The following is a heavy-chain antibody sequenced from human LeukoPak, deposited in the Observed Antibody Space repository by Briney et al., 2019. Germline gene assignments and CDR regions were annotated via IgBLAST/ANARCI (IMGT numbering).Heavy chain of an antibody. D-gene: IGHD3-10*01. J-gene: IGHJ5*02. CDR1: GGSISSSNL. Sequence: SGTLSLTCAVSGGSISSSNLWSWVRQPPGKRLEWIGKIYHSGSTNYTPSLKSRVTISVDKSKNKFSLTLSFVTAADTAVYYCACRYGSGSYYRNWFDPWGEGTLVTVS. CDR2: IYHSGST. CDR3: ACRYGSGSYYRNWFDP. V-gene: IGHV4-4*02.